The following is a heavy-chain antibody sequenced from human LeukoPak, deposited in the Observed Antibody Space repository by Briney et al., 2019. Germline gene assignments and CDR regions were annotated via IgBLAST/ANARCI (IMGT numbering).Heavy chain of an antibody. J-gene: IGHJ6*03. CDR3: ARGSSGREYYYYYYMDV. D-gene: IGHD6-19*01. V-gene: IGHV4-30-4*08. CDR1: GGSISSGDYY. Sequence: PSETLSLTCTVSGGSISSGDYYWSWIRQPPGKGLEWIGYIYYSGSTYYNPSLKSRVTISVDTSKNQFSLKLSSVTAADTAVYYCARGSSGREYYYYYYMDVWGKGTTVTVSS. CDR2: IYYSGST.